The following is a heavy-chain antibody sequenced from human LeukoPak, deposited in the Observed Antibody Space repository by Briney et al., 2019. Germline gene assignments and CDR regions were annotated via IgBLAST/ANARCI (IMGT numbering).Heavy chain of an antibody. CDR2: ISDIGSI. CDR1: GGSFSGYY. CDR3: AGHHPRNTVDF. V-gene: IGHV4-59*08. Sequence: SETLSLTCAVYGGSFSGYYWSWIRHPPGKGLEWIAYISDIGSINYNPSLKSRVTISLDTSKNQFSLKLSSVTAADTAVYYCAGHHPRNTVDFWGQGTLVTVSS. D-gene: IGHD2/OR15-2a*01. J-gene: IGHJ4*02.